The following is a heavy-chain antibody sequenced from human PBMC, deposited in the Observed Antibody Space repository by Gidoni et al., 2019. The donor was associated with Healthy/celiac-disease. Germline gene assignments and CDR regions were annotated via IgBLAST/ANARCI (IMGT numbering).Heavy chain of an antibody. D-gene: IGHD6-19*01. CDR3: AREGQHSAGDYFDY. V-gene: IGHV3-33*01. CDR2: IWYDGSNK. Sequence: QVQLVESGGGVVQPGRSLRLSCAASGFTFSSYGMHWVRQAPGKGLEWVAVIWYDGSNKYYADSVKGRFTISRDNSKNTLYLQMNSLRAEDTAVYYCAREGQHSAGDYFDYWGQGTLVTVSS. CDR1: GFTFSSYG. J-gene: IGHJ4*02.